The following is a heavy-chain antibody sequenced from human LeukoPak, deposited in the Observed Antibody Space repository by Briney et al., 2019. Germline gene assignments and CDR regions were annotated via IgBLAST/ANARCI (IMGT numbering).Heavy chain of an antibody. Sequence: SETLSLTCAVYGGSFSGYYWSWIRQPPGKGLEWIGEINHSGSTNYNPSLKSRVTISVDTSKNQFSLKLSSVTAADTAVYYCARGRPGAYFDYWGQGTLVTVSS. CDR3: ARGRPGAYFDY. J-gene: IGHJ4*02. D-gene: IGHD4-17*01. CDR2: INHSGST. V-gene: IGHV4-34*01. CDR1: GGSFSGYY.